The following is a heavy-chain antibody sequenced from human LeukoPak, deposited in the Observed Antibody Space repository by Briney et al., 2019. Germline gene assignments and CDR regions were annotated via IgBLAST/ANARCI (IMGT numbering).Heavy chain of an antibody. CDR1: GGSISSYY. D-gene: IGHD4-23*01. J-gene: IGHJ4*02. V-gene: IGHV4-59*01. CDR3: ARAADYGGNSGFDY. CDR2: IYYSGST. Sequence: SETLSLTCTVSGGSISSYYWSWIRQPPGKGLEWIGYIYYSGSTNYNPSLKSRVTISVDTSKNQFSLRLTSVTAADTAVHYCARAADYGGNSGFDYWGQGTLVTVSS.